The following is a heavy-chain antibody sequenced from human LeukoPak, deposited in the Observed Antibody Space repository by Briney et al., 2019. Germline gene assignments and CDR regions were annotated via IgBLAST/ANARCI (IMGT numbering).Heavy chain of an antibody. J-gene: IGHJ3*02. V-gene: IGHV3-20*04. D-gene: IGHD3-22*01. CDR1: GFSFHDSG. CDR3: ARVVDYYDSSAYFDALDI. CDR2: ISWHSTNR. Sequence: PGGSLRLSCAASGFSFHDSGMTWVRQVPGKGLEWVSGISWHSTNRGYADSVKGRFTTSRDNAKNSLYLQMSSLRAEDTALYYCARVVDYYDSSAYFDALDIWGQGTMVTVSS.